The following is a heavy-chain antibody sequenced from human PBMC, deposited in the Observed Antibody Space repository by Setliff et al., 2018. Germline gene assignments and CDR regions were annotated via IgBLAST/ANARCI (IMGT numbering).Heavy chain of an antibody. CDR1: GYSISNDYF. V-gene: IGHV4-38-2*02. CDR2: ICHSGST. Sequence: SETLSLTCTVSGYSISNDYFWGWIRQPPGKGLEWIGSICHSGSTSYYPSLKSRVTISVDTSKNQFSLNLSSVTAADTAVYYCAKHRSYFDYWGQGTLVTVST. J-gene: IGHJ4*02. CDR3: AKHRSYFDY.